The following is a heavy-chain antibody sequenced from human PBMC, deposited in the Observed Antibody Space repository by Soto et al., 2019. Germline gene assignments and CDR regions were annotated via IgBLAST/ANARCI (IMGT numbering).Heavy chain of an antibody. CDR2: IYYSGST. Sequence: SETLSLTCTFSGGSISSSSYYLGWIRQPPGKGLEWIGSIYYSGSTYYNPSLKSRVTISVDTSKNQFSLKLSSVTAADTAVYYCARHWGTYYDYVWGSYPTPDYWGQGTLVTAPQ. CDR3: ARHWGTYYDYVWGSYPTPDY. V-gene: IGHV4-39*01. J-gene: IGHJ4*02. D-gene: IGHD3-16*02. CDR1: GGSISSSSYY.